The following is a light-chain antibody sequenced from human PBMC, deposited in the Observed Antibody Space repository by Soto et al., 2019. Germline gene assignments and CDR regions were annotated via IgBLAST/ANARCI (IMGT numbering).Light chain of an antibody. J-gene: IGKJ2*01. V-gene: IGKV1-5*01. Sequence: DIQMTQSPSTMSASVGDRVTITCRASQNINNWLAWYQQKPGKAPKVVIYDASNLGIGVPSSFSGSGSGTEFTLTISSLQPDDFATYYCQQYNGPSTFGQGTKLEIK. CDR2: DAS. CDR1: QNINNW. CDR3: QQYNGPST.